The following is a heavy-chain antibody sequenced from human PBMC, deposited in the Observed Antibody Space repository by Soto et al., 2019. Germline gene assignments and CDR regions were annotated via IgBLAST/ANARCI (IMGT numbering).Heavy chain of an antibody. J-gene: IGHJ6*02. Sequence: QVQLVESGGGVVQPGRSLRLSCAASGFTFSSYGMHWVRQAPGKGLEWVAVISYDGSNKYYADSVKGRFTISRDNSKNTLYLQMNSPRAEDTAVYYCAKNLWFGDTWDYYGMDVWGQGTTVTVSS. CDR3: AKNLWFGDTWDYYGMDV. CDR2: ISYDGSNK. V-gene: IGHV3-30*18. D-gene: IGHD3-10*01. CDR1: GFTFSSYG.